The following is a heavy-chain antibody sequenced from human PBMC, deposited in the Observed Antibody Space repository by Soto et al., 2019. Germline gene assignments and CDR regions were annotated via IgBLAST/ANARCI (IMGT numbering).Heavy chain of an antibody. V-gene: IGHV4-61*01. CDR3: ACLYSGGDCYSSGSWFDP. J-gene: IGHJ5*02. D-gene: IGHD2-21*02. CDR1: GGSVSSGSYY. CDR2: IYYSGST. Sequence: HVQLQESGPGLVKPSETLSLTCTVSGGSVSSGSYYWSWIRQPPGKELEWLGYIYYSGSTNYNPSLKSRVTISVDTSKTQFSLKLSSVTAAKTAVYYCACLYSGGDCYSSGSWFDPWGQGTLVTVSS.